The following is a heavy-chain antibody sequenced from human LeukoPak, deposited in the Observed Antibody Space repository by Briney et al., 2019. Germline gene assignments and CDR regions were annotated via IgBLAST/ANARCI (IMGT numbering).Heavy chain of an antibody. CDR1: GGSISSYY. D-gene: IGHD6-19*01. Sequence: PSETLSLTCTVSGGSISSYYWSWIRQPPGKGLEWIGYISYTGSTNYNPSLKSRVSMSIDTSKNQFSLKLSSVTAADTAVYFCARDQDMAVAGFKYWGQGTLVIVSS. V-gene: IGHV4-59*01. CDR2: ISYTGST. J-gene: IGHJ4*02. CDR3: ARDQDMAVAGFKY.